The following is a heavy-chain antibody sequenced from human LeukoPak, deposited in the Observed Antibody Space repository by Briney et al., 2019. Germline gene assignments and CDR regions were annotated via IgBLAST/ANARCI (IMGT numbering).Heavy chain of an antibody. D-gene: IGHD6-13*01. CDR1: GYTFTGYY. CDR2: INPNSGGT. J-gene: IGHJ5*02. CDR3: AREGSSWTGNWFDP. Sequence: VASVKVSCKASGYTFTGYYMHWVRQAPGQGLEWMGWINPNSGGTNYAQKFQGRVTMTRDTSISTAYMELSRLRSDDTAVYYCAREGSSWTGNWFDPWGQGTLVTVSS. V-gene: IGHV1-2*02.